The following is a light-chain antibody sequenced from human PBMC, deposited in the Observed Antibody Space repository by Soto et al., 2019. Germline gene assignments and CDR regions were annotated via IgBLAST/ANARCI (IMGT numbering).Light chain of an antibody. CDR1: SSDVGGSNY. Sequence: QSVLTQPASVSASPGQSITISCTGTSSDVGGSNYVSWYQQHPGKAPKLIIYEVSDRPSGVSNRFSGSKSGNTASLTISGLQAEDEADYYCSSYSTSSTRVFGGGTKLTVL. J-gene: IGLJ3*02. CDR3: SSYSTSSTRV. CDR2: EVS. V-gene: IGLV2-14*01.